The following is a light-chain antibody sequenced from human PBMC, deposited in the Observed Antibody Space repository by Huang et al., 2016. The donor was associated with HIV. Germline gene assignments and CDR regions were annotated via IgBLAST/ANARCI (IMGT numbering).Light chain of an antibody. J-gene: IGKJ1*01. CDR1: QDINTA. Sequence: QMPQSPSSLSASVGDRVTITCRASQDINTALAWYQQKPGKAPRLLLFAASRLDSGVPSRFSGSGSGADYTLTITNLQPEDFATYFCQQYYITPPWTFGQGTKVEIK. CDR3: QQYYITPPWT. V-gene: IGKV1-NL1*01. CDR2: AAS.